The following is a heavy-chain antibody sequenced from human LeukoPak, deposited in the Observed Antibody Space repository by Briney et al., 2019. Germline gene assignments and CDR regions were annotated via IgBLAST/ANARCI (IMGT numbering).Heavy chain of an antibody. CDR3: ANLPTWDYAGAFDI. J-gene: IGHJ3*02. D-gene: IGHD3-16*01. Sequence: GGTLRLSCAASGFTFKKYDVTWVRQAPGKGLEWVSGIRASGGATYYADSVKGRFNISRDNSKNTLYLQMNSLRAEDTAVYYCANLPTWDYAGAFDIWGQGTMVTVSS. CDR2: IRASGGAT. V-gene: IGHV3-23*01. CDR1: GFTFKKYD.